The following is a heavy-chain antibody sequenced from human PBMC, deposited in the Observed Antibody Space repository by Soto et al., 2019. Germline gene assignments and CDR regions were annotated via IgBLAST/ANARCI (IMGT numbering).Heavy chain of an antibody. V-gene: IGHV3-66*01. CDR3: TSGLDDAKIHH. D-gene: IGHD1-1*01. CDR1: GFTVSSHY. J-gene: IGHJ1*01. Sequence: PGGSLRLSCAGSGFTVSSHYMTWVRQAPGRGLEWVTFIHPSGDTFYADSVKGRFAISRDTSKNTLSLQMKSLKVDDTVVYYCTSGLDDAKIHHWGQGTLVTVSS. CDR2: IHPSGDT.